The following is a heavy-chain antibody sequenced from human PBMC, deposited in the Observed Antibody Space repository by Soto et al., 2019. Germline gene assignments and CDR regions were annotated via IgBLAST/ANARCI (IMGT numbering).Heavy chain of an antibody. D-gene: IGHD6-19*01. Sequence: QDQLLQSGAEVKKPGASVTVSCKASGYSFTNYGITWVRQAPGQGLEWMGWISAFNGNTHYAQKLQGRVTITTDASTSTAYMELRSLRSDDTAVYYCARDRGVAPPVAGNTHYYYYMDVWGKGTTVTVSS. J-gene: IGHJ6*03. CDR2: ISAFNGNT. CDR3: ARDRGVAPPVAGNTHYYYYMDV. CDR1: GYSFTNYG. V-gene: IGHV1-18*01.